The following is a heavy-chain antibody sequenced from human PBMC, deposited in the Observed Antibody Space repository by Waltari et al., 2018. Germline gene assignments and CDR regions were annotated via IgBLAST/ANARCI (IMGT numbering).Heavy chain of an antibody. CDR2: IYTSGNT. J-gene: IGHJ4*02. D-gene: IGHD3-22*01. CDR3: ARVRYYYDSSGYYLPQFDY. CDR1: GGSISSYY. V-gene: IGHV4-4*07. Sequence: QVQLQESGPGLVKPSEPLSLTCTVSGGSISSYYWSWIRHPAGTGLEWIGRIYTSGNTNYNPSLKSRVTMSVDTSKNQFSLKLSSVTAADTAVYYCARVRYYYDSSGYYLPQFDYWGQGTLVTVSS.